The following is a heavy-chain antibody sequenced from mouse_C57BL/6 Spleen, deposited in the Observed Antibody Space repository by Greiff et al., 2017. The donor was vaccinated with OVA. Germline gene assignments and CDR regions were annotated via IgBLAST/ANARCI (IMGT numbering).Heavy chain of an antibody. CDR1: GYAFSSYW. CDR3: ARDYDGYYVGYFDY. V-gene: IGHV1-80*01. J-gene: IGHJ2*01. CDR2: IYPGDGDT. Sequence: QVHVKQSGAELVKPGASVKISCKASGYAFSSYWMNWVKQRPGKGLEWIGQIYPGDGDTNYNGKFKGKATLTADKSSSTAYMQLSSLTSEDSAVYFCARDYDGYYVGYFDYWGQGTTLTVSS. D-gene: IGHD2-3*01.